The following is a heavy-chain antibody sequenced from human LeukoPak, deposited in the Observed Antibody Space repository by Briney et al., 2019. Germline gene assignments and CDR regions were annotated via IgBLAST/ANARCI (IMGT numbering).Heavy chain of an antibody. CDR3: AXARPSSSRSLXXYXMDV. D-gene: IGHD6-6*01. V-gene: IGHV1-69*01. CDR1: GGTFSSYA. Sequence: SVKVSCKASGGTFSSYAISWVRQAPGQGLEWMGGIIPIFGTANYAQKFQGRVTITADESTSTAYMELSSLRSEDTAVYYCAXARPSSSRSLXXYXMDVWGXGXXXXVS. CDR2: IIPIFGTA. J-gene: IGHJ6*03.